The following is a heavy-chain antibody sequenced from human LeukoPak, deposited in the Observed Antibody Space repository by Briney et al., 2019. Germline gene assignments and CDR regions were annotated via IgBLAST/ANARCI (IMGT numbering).Heavy chain of an antibody. CDR2: ICADNGNT. V-gene: IGHV1-18*01. J-gene: IGHJ3*02. Sequence: SVKVSCKASGYTLTIYGISWVRQAPGQGLEWMGWICADNGNTNYAQKLQGRVTVTTDTSTSTPYMELRRLRSDDTAVYYSARQITMIVVDPDAFDIWGQGTMVTVSS. D-gene: IGHD3-22*01. CDR1: GYTLTIYG. CDR3: ARQITMIVVDPDAFDI.